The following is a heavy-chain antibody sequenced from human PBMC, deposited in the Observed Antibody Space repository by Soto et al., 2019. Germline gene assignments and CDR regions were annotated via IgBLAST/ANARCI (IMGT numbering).Heavy chain of an antibody. J-gene: IGHJ5*02. D-gene: IGHD2-15*01. CDR1: GGSFSGYY. CDR3: ARARCSGGRWNPPFDT. CDR2: INHSGST. V-gene: IGHV4-34*01. Sequence: PSETLSLTCAVYGGSFSGYYWSWIRQPPGKGLEWIGEINHSGSTNYNPSLKSRVTISVDTSKNQFSLKLSSVTAADTAVYYCARARCSGGRWNPPFDTWCQGTLVTVSS.